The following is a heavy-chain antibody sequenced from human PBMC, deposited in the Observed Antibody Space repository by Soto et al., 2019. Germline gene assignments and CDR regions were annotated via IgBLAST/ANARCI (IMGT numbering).Heavy chain of an antibody. V-gene: IGHV3-7*03. CDR2: IKTDGSEK. CDR1: GFTFSSYW. CDR3: TRDGSRFGLDV. D-gene: IGHD3-10*01. Sequence: EVQLLESGGGLVQPGGSLRLSCAASGFTFSSYWMSWVRQAPGKGLEWVANIKTDGSEKYYMDSVRGRFTTSRDNARNFFFLQTTVVTGADAAVYYCTRDGSRFGLDVWGLGTSVTVSS. J-gene: IGHJ6*02.